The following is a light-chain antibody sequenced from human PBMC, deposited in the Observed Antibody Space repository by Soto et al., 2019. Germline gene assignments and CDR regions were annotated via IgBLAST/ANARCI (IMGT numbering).Light chain of an antibody. CDR2: VTS. Sequence: EIVLTQSGGALSLSPGERATLSCRASQSVSSSYLAWYQQKPGQAPRLLIYVTSSRATGIPARFSGSGSGTDFTLTISSLEPEDFAVYYCQQRSNWPPITFGQGTRLENK. CDR1: QSVSSSY. V-gene: IGKV3D-20*02. J-gene: IGKJ5*01. CDR3: QQRSNWPPIT.